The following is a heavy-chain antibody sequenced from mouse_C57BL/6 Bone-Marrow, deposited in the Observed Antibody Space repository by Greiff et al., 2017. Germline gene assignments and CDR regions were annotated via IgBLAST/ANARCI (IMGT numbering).Heavy chain of an antibody. CDR1: GYSFTSYY. CDR3: AGQLRLPYAMDY. V-gene: IGHV1-66*01. J-gene: IGHJ4*01. Sequence: VKLVESGPELVKPGASVKISCKASGYSFTSYYIHWVKQRPGQGLEWIGWIYPGSGNTKYNEKFKGKATLTADTSSSTAYMQLSSLTSEDSAVYYCAGQLRLPYAMDYWGQGTSVTVSS. CDR2: IYPGSGNT. D-gene: IGHD3-2*02.